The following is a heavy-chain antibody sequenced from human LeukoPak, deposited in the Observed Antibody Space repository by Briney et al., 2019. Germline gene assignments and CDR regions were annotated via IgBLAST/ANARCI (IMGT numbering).Heavy chain of an antibody. Sequence: PSETLSLTCDVSGVSIQSYWWSWVRKPAGKGLEWIGRIYTTGRTNYSPSFQSRVTMSIDVSSNQFSLTLRSVTAADTAVYYCARSGYTISAYQSDFWGQGAPVTVSS. CDR3: ARSGYTISAYQSDF. CDR1: GVSIQSYW. V-gene: IGHV4-4*07. CDR2: IYTTGRT. D-gene: IGHD5-18*01. J-gene: IGHJ4*02.